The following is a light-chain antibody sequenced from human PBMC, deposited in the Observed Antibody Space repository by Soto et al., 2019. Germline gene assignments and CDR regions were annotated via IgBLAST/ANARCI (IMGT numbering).Light chain of an antibody. CDR1: QSVSSY. V-gene: IGKV3-11*01. CDR2: DAS. Sequence: EIVLTQSPATLSLSPGERATLSCRASQSVSSYLAWYQQKPGQAPRLLIYDASNRATGIPARFSGSGSGTDFTLTISSLEPEDFAVHYCQQRRNWPRTFGGGTKVEIK. J-gene: IGKJ4*01. CDR3: QQRRNWPRT.